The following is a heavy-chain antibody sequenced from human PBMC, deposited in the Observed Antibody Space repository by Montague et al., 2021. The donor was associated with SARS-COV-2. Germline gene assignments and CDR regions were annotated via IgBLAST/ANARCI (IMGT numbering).Heavy chain of an antibody. CDR3: ARETYHSGWFQQVVY. V-gene: IGHV4-39*01. J-gene: IGHJ4*02. D-gene: IGHD6-19*01. CDR1: GGSISSSNYY. CDR2: IYYSGTT. Sequence: SETLSLTCTVSGGSISSSNYYWGWIRQPPGKGLGWIGSIYYSGTTYYNPSLQSRVTISVDTSKKQFSLKLSAVTAADTAVYYWARETYHSGWFQQVVYWGQGTPVTVSA.